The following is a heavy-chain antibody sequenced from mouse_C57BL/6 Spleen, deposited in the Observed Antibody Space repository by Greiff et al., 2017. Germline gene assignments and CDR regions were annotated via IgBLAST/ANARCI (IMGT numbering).Heavy chain of an antibody. CDR1: GYTFTSYW. CDR2: IDPSDSET. Sequence: VQLQQPGAELVGPGSSVTLSCKASGYTFTSYWVHWVRQRPIQGLEWLGNIDPSDSETHYNQKFKDKATLTVDKSSSTAYMQISSLTSEDSAVYYCARDGYYEGWFAYWGQGTLVTVSA. CDR3: ARDGYYEGWFAY. V-gene: IGHV1-52*01. J-gene: IGHJ3*01. D-gene: IGHD2-3*01.